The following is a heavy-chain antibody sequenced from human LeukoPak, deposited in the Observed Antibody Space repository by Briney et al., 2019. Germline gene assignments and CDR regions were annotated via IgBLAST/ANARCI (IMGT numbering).Heavy chain of an antibody. J-gene: IGHJ3*02. V-gene: IGHV4-4*02. CDR3: ARGLVGDDAFDI. CDR2: IYYSGST. D-gene: IGHD3-3*01. Sequence: SGTLSLTCVVSGGSISSSSWWNWVRQPPGKGLEWIGEIYYSGSTHYNPSLKSRVTISVDKSKSQVSLKLSSMTAADTAVYYCARGLVGDDAFDIWGQGTMVTVSS. CDR1: GGSISSSSW.